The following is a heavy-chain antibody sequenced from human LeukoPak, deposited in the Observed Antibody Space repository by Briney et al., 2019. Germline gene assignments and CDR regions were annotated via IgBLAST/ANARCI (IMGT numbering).Heavy chain of an antibody. CDR1: GFTFSSYW. J-gene: IGHJ4*02. CDR3: AVSYYCRGSACYSGLDH. CDR2: INSDGFST. V-gene: IGHV3-74*01. Sequence: GGSLRLSCAASGFTFSSYWMHWVRQTPGKGLVWVSRINSDGFSTTYADSVKGRFTISRDNAKNTLYLQMTSLRVEDTAVYYCAVSYYCRGSACYSGLDHWGQGTLVTVSS. D-gene: IGHD2-15*01.